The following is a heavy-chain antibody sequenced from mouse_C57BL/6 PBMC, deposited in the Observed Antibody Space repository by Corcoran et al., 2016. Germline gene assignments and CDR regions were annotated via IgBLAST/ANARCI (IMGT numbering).Heavy chain of an antibody. Sequence: EVQLQQSGPELVKPGASVKISCKASGYTFTDYYMNWVKQSHGKSLEWIGDINPNNGGTSYNQKFKGKATLTVDKSSSTAYMELRSLTSEDSAVYYCARRSITTVVGDYWGQGTTLTVSS. CDR1: GYTFTDYY. J-gene: IGHJ2*01. CDR2: INPNNGGT. D-gene: IGHD1-1*01. CDR3: ARRSITTVVGDY. V-gene: IGHV1-26*01.